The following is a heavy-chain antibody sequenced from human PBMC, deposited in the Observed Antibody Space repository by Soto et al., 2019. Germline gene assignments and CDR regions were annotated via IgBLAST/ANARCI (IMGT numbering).Heavy chain of an antibody. CDR2: ISNSGDTI. Sequence: EVQLLESGGGLVQPGGSLRLSCVASGFTFSYYTMSWVRQAPGKGLEWVSGISNSGDTIYYADSVKGRFTISTDNFKNTLYLQMNSLRADDTAVYYCAEPVPAPTHYDYYDTDVWGQGTTVTVSS. J-gene: IGHJ6*02. D-gene: IGHD2-2*01. CDR3: AEPVPAPTHYDYYDTDV. CDR1: GFTFSYYT. V-gene: IGHV3-23*01.